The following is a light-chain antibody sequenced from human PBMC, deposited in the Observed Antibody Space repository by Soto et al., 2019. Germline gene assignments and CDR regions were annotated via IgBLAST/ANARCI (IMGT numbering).Light chain of an antibody. CDR2: DAS. CDR3: HQRSDWPPLT. CDR1: RSVSSN. V-gene: IGKV3-11*01. J-gene: IGKJ4*01. Sequence: EIVLTQSPATLSLSPGERATLSCRASRSVSSNLAWYQQKPGQAPRLLIYDASNRATGIPARFSGSGSGTDFTLTISSLEPEDFAVYYCHQRSDWPPLTFGGGTEVEIK.